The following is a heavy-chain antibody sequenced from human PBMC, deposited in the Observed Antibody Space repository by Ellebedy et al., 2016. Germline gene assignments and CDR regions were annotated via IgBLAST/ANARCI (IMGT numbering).Heavy chain of an antibody. CDR2: ISYDGSNK. D-gene: IGHD4-23*01. CDR1: GFTFSSYA. V-gene: IGHV3-30-3*01. J-gene: IGHJ5*02. Sequence: GESLKISXAASGFTFSSYAMHWVRQAPGKGLEWVAVISYDGSNKYYADSVKGRFTISRDNSKNTLYLQMNSLRAEDTAVYYCARDPDYGGNLNHWGQGTLVTVSS. CDR3: ARDPDYGGNLNH.